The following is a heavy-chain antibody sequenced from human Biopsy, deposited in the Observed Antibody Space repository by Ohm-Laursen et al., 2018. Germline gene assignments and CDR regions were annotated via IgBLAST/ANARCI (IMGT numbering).Heavy chain of an antibody. CDR1: GGSISSGGSY. Sequence: TLSLTCTVPGGSISSGGSYWSWIRQRPGKGLEWIGYIFNSANTYYSPSLKNLITISGDTSKNQFSLKLNSVTAADTAVYYCARGDYFDSNGYFWFDPWGQGTLVTVSS. D-gene: IGHD3-22*01. CDR3: ARGDYFDSNGYFWFDP. V-gene: IGHV4-31*01. CDR2: IFNSANT. J-gene: IGHJ5*02.